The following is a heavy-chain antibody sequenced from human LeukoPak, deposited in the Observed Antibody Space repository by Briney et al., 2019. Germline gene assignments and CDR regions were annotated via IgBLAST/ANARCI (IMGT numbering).Heavy chain of an antibody. V-gene: IGHV1-69*13. CDR3: ARDLSYDFSAGFDP. CDR1: GGTFSSYA. Sequence: ASVKVSCKASGGTFSSYAISWVRQAPGQGLEWMGGIIPIFGTANYAQKFQGRVTITADESTGTAYMELSSLRSEDTAVYYCARDLSYDFSAGFDPWGQGTLVTVSS. D-gene: IGHD3-3*01. CDR2: IIPIFGTA. J-gene: IGHJ5*02.